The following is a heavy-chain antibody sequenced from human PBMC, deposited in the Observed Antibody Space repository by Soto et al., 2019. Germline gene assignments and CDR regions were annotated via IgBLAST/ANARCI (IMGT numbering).Heavy chain of an antibody. CDR2: ISGSGGST. Sequence: GGSLRLSCAASGFTFSSYAMSWVRQAPGKGLEWVSAISGSGGSTYYADSVKGRFTISRDNSKNTLYLQMNSLRAEDTAVYYCAALGGITFGGVIVPLPPTAFDYWGQGTLVTVSS. D-gene: IGHD3-16*02. V-gene: IGHV3-23*01. CDR3: AALGGITFGGVIVPLPPTAFDY. CDR1: GFTFSSYA. J-gene: IGHJ4*02.